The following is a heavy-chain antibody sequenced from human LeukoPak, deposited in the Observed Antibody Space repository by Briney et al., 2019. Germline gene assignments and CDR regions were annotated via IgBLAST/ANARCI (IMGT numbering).Heavy chain of an antibody. V-gene: IGHV3-64D*06. CDR3: VNQISGWVY. CDR2: ISSNGGST. CDR1: GFTFSTYT. Sequence: GGSLRLSCSASGFTFSTYTMHWVRQAPRKGLEYVSAISSNGGSTYHADSVKGRLTISRDNSKNTLYLQMSSLRAEDTAVYYCVNQISGWVYWGQGTLVTVSS. D-gene: IGHD6-19*01. J-gene: IGHJ4*02.